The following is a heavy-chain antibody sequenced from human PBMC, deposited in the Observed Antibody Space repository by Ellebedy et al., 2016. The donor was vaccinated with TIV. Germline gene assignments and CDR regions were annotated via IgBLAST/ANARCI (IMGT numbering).Heavy chain of an antibody. Sequence: SAKGRFTLSRDNAKNSLYLQMNSLRVEDTAVYYCARSTQEDSSSWFEYYYYVREVWGQGTTVTVSS. D-gene: IGHD6-13*01. J-gene: IGHJ6*01. CDR3: ARSTQEDSSSWFEYYYYVREV. V-gene: IGHV3-21*01.